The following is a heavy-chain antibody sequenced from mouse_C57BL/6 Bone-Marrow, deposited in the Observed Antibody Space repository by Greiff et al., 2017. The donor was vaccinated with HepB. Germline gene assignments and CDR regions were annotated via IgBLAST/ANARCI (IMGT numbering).Heavy chain of an antibody. D-gene: IGHD2-4*01. J-gene: IGHJ4*01. CDR1: GFTFSDYY. CDR3: ARHKINYAMDY. CDR2: ISNGGGST. Sequence: EVQLVESGGGLVQPGGSLKLSCAASGFTFSDYYMYWVRQTPEKRLEWVAYISNGGGSTYYPDTVKGRFTISRDNAKNTLYLQMSRLKSEDTAMYYCARHKINYAMDYWGQGTSVTVSS. V-gene: IGHV5-12*01.